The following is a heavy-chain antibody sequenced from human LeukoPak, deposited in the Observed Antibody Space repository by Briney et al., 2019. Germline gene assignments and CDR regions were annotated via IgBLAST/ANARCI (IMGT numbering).Heavy chain of an antibody. D-gene: IGHD6-13*01. J-gene: IGHJ5*02. CDR2: INPYSGDT. V-gene: IGHV1-2*02. CDR3: ARAYSSSWYFNWFDP. CDR1: GYTFTGYY. Sequence: ASVKVSCKASGYTFTGYYIHWVRQAPGQGLEWMGWINPYSGDTAYAQKFQGRVTMTRDTSINTAYMELNRLKFDDTAVYYCARAYSSSWYFNWFDPWGQGTLVTVSS.